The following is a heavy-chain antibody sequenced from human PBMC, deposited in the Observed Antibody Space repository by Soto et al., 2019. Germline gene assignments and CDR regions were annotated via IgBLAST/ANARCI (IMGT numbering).Heavy chain of an antibody. CDR2: INHSGST. CDR3: ARGRSGYYSPAYYYYMDV. CDR1: GGSFSGYY. Sequence: SETLSPPCAVYGGSFSGYYWGWIRQPPGKGLEWIGEINHSGSTNYNPSLKSRVTISVDTSKNQFSLKLSSVTAADTAVYYCARGRSGYYSPAYYYYMDVWGKGTTVTVSS. V-gene: IGHV4-34*01. D-gene: IGHD3-3*01. J-gene: IGHJ6*03.